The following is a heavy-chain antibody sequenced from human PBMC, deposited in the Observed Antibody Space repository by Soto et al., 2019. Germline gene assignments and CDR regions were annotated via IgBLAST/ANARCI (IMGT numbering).Heavy chain of an antibody. CDR3: ASSIRYYYGIDV. CDR1: GGSFSGYY. J-gene: IGHJ6*02. V-gene: IGHV4-34*01. Sequence: PSETLSLTCAVYGGSFSGYYWSWIRQPPGKGLEWIGEINHSGSTNYNPSLKSRVTISVDTSKNQFSLKLSSVTAADTAVYYCASSIRYYYGIDVWGQGTTVTVSS. CDR2: INHSGST.